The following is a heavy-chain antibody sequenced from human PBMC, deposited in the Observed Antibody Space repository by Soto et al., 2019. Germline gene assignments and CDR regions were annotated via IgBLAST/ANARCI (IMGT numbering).Heavy chain of an antibody. CDR1: GGSISSSNYF. Sequence: SETLSLTCTVSGGSISSSNYFWGWIGQPSGKGLEWIGSMYYSGSTYYNPSLKSRVTMSVDTSKNQFSLKLSSVTAADTAVYYRARGHYYDTSGTFDYWGQGTLVTVSS. J-gene: IGHJ4*02. D-gene: IGHD3-22*01. V-gene: IGHV4-39*07. CDR3: ARGHYYDTSGTFDY. CDR2: MYYSGST.